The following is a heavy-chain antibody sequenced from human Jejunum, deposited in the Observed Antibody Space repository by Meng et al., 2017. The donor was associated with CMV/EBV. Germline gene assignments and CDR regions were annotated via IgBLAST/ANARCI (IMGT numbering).Heavy chain of an antibody. D-gene: IGHD2-2*01. J-gene: IGHJ6*02. V-gene: IGHV3-11*04. CDR1: FSDHF. Sequence: FSDHFMNWIRQAPGKGLEWISYISSSGTTIYYADSVKGRFTISRDNDKNSLYLQMSSLTAEDTAVYYCAKSHCSSTSCYYYGMDVWGQGTTVTVSS. CDR3: AKSHCSSTSCYYYGMDV. CDR2: ISSSGTTI.